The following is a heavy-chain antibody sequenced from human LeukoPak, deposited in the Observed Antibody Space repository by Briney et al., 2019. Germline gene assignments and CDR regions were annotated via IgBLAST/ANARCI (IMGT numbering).Heavy chain of an antibody. Sequence: GGSLRLSCAASGFTFSSYEMNWVRQAPGKGLEWVSYISSSGTTIYYADSVKGRFTISRDNAKNSLYLQMNSLRPEDTAVYYCARVYSSSPEDYWGQGTLVTVSS. V-gene: IGHV3-48*03. CDR1: GFTFSSYE. CDR2: ISSSGTTI. J-gene: IGHJ4*02. CDR3: ARVYSSSPEDY. D-gene: IGHD6-6*01.